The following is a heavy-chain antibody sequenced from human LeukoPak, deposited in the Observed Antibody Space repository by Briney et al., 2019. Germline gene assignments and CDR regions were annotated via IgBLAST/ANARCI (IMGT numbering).Heavy chain of an antibody. V-gene: IGHV4-38-2*02. CDR3: AGSGSYVR. D-gene: IGHD3-10*01. CDR2: IYHSGST. CDR1: GYSISSGYY. Sequence: SETLSLTCTVSGYSISSGYYWGWIRQPPGKGLEWIGSIYHSGSTYYNPSLKSRVTISVDKSKNQFSLKLSSVTAADTAVYYCAGSGSYVRWGQGTLVTVSS. J-gene: IGHJ4*02.